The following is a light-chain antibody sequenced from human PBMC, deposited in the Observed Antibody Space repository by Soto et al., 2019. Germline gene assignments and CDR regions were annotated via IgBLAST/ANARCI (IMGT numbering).Light chain of an antibody. Sequence: EFVLTQSPGTLSLSPVERATLSCRASQSLANSFIAWYQQKPGQAPRLLIYGASIRATGIPARFSGSGSGTEFSLTISSLQSEDFAVYYCQPYDNWPPITFGQGTRLEIK. CDR2: GAS. CDR1: QSLANSF. V-gene: IGKV3-15*01. J-gene: IGKJ5*01. CDR3: QPYDNWPPIT.